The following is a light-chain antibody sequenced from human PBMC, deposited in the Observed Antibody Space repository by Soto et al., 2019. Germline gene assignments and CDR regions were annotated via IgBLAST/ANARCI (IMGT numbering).Light chain of an antibody. CDR2: AAS. V-gene: IGKV1-39*01. CDR3: QQSYSISPYT. J-gene: IGKJ2*01. CDR1: QSISTY. Sequence: DIQMTQSPSSLSASVGDKVTITCRASQSISTYLNWYQQKPGKDPKLLIFAASSLQSGVPSRFSGSGSGTDFTLTISDLQPEDFSTYFCQQSYSISPYTFGQGTKLGIK.